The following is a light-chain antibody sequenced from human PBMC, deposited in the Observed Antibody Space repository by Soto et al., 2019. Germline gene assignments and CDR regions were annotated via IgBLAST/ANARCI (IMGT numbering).Light chain of an antibody. CDR2: EAS. J-gene: IGKJ1*01. CDR3: QPYNGYCT. Sequence: DIQMTQSPSTLSASVGDRVTITCRASPSISDSLAWYQQKPGKAPKLLIYEASSLKSGVPSRFSGIRSGTEYTLTIISLQPDDFATYDGQPYNGYCTFGQGTKVEIK. CDR1: PSISDS. V-gene: IGKV1-5*03.